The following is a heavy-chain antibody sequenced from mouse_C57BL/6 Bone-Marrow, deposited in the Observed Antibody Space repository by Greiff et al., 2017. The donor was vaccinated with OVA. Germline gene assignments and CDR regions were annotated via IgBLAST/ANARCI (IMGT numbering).Heavy chain of an antibody. J-gene: IGHJ3*01. CDR1: GFTFSDYG. CDR2: ISSGSGTI. V-gene: IGHV5-17*01. CDR3: ARNYYGSSYRFAY. Sequence: EVQLVESGGGLVKPGGSLKLSCAASGFTFSDYGMHWVRQAPEKGLEWVAYISSGSGTIYYADTVKGRFTISRDNAKNTPFLQMTSLRSEDTAMYYCARNYYGSSYRFAYWGQGTLVTVSA. D-gene: IGHD1-1*01.